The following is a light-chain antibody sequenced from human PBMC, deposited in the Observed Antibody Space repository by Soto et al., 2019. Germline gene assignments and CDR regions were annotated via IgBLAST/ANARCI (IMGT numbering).Light chain of an antibody. Sequence: EIVLTQSPATLSLSPRERATLSCRASQSVSSYLAWYQQKPGQAPRLLIYGASSRATGIPDRFSGSGSGTDFTLTISRLEPEDFAVYYCQQYNNWPRTFGQGTKVDIK. CDR3: QQYNNWPRT. CDR2: GAS. CDR1: QSVSSY. J-gene: IGKJ1*01. V-gene: IGKV3-11*01.